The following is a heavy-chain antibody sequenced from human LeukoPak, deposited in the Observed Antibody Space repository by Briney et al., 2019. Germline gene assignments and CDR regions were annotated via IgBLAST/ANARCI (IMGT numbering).Heavy chain of an antibody. D-gene: IGHD3-3*01. Sequence: NPSETLSLTCTVSGGSISSYYWSWIRQPPGKGLEWIGYIYYSGSTNYNPSLKSRVTISVDTSKNQFSLKLRSVTAADPAVYYCATGVPSPYDFWSGYYTSRYYFDYWGQGTLVTVSS. CDR3: ATGVPSPYDFWSGYYTSRYYFDY. CDR2: IYYSGST. V-gene: IGHV4-59*08. CDR1: GGSISSYY. J-gene: IGHJ4*02.